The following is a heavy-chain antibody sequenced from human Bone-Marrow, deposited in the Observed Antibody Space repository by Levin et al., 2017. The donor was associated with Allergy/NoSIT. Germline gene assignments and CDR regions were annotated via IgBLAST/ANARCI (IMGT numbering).Heavy chain of an antibody. CDR3: ALLEDYYGSGGN. Sequence: GESLKISCAASGFTFSGAWLNWVRKAPGKGLEWVGRLKSKTDSGTTDYAAPVKGRFTISRDDSKNTLYLQMNNLKTEDTAVYYCALLEDYYGSGGNWGQGTLVTVSS. V-gene: IGHV3-15*07. CDR2: LKSKTDSGTT. J-gene: IGHJ4*02. CDR1: GFTFSGAW. D-gene: IGHD3-10*01.